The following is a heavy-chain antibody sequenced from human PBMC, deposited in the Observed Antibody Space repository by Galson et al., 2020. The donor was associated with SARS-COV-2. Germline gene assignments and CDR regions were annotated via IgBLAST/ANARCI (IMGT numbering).Heavy chain of an antibody. CDR1: GFTFSSYA. CDR2: ISYDGSNK. Sequence: SCAASGFTFSSYAMHWVRQAPGKGLEWVAVISYDGSNKYYADSVKGRFTISRDNSKNTLYLQMNSLRAEDTAVYYCARGLGGNYYYMDVWGKGTTVTVSS. D-gene: IGHD3-10*01. V-gene: IGHV3-30*01. J-gene: IGHJ6*03. CDR3: ARGLGGNYYYMDV.